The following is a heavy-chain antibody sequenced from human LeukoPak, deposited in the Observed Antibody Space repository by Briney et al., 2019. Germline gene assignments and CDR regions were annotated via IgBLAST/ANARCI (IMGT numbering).Heavy chain of an antibody. CDR2: MNPNSGNT. CDR1: GYTFTSYD. CDR3: ARMDSSSSQFGGY. V-gene: IGHV1-8*01. J-gene: IGHJ4*02. D-gene: IGHD6-6*01. Sequence: ASVKVSCKASGYTFTSYDINWVRQATGQGLEWMGWMNPNSGNTGYAQEFQGRVTMTRNTSISTAYMELSSLRSEDTAVYYCARMDSSSSQFGGYWGQGTLVTVSS.